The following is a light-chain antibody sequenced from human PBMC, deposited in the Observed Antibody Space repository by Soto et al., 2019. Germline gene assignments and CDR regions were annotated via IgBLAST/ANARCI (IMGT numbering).Light chain of an antibody. J-gene: IGLJ2*01. CDR2: EVS. CDR3: TSYTSSATLVV. CDR1: SSDVGGYNY. V-gene: IGLV2-14*01. Sequence: QSAPTQPASVSGSPGQSITISCTGTSSDVGGYNYVSWYQHHPGNAPKLMIYEVSNRPSGVSNRFSGSKSGNTASLTISGLQAEDEADYYCTSYTSSATLVVFGGGTKLTVL.